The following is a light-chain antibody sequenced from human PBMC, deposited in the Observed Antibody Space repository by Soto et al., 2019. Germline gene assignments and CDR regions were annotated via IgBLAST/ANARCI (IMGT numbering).Light chain of an antibody. V-gene: IGKV1-5*01. Sequence: DIPMTQSPSTLSASVGDRVTITCRASQSISSWLAWYQQKPGKAPNPLIYDASSLESGVPSRFSGSGSGTEFTLTISSLQPDDFATYYCQQYNSYLYTFGQGTKLEIK. CDR1: QSISSW. CDR3: QQYNSYLYT. CDR2: DAS. J-gene: IGKJ2*01.